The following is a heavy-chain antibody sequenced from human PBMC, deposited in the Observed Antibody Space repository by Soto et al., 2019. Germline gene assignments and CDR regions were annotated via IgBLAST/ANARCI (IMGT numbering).Heavy chain of an antibody. CDR2: VNPTGTT. CDR1: GGSFSAFY. V-gene: IGHV4-34*01. Sequence: SETLSLTCAVYGGSFSAFYWSWIRQPPGKELEWIGEVNPTGTTKYNPSLKSRVTMSLDTSKKQFSLNLNSMTAADTALYYCARSREQWLVDAFDIWGQGTMVTVSS. D-gene: IGHD6-19*01. CDR3: ARSREQWLVDAFDI. J-gene: IGHJ3*02.